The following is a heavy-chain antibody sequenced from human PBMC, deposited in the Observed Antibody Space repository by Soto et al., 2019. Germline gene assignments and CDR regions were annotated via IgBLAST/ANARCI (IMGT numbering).Heavy chain of an antibody. Sequence: TSETLSLTCTVSGGSISPYYWSWIRQPPGKGLEWIGYIYFGGTTKYNPSLKSRVSMSVDTSKNQFSLKLTSVTAADTAVYYCARLGGFFQALDSWGQGTLVTSPQ. CDR2: IYFGGTT. V-gene: IGHV4-59*08. J-gene: IGHJ4*02. D-gene: IGHD2-15*01. CDR3: ARLGGFFQALDS. CDR1: GGSISPYY.